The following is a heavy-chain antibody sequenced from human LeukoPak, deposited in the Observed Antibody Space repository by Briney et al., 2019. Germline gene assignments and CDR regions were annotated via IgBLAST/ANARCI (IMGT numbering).Heavy chain of an antibody. J-gene: IGHJ4*02. D-gene: IGHD6-6*01. CDR2: INPSGGST. CDR3: ARDRSAARPDFDY. V-gene: IGHV1-46*01. Sequence: GASVKVSFKASGYTFTSYYMHWVRQAPGQGLAWMGIINPSGGSTSYAQKFQGRVTMTRDMSTSTVYMELSSLRSEDTAVYYCARDRSAARPDFDYWGQGTLVTVSS. CDR1: GYTFTSYY.